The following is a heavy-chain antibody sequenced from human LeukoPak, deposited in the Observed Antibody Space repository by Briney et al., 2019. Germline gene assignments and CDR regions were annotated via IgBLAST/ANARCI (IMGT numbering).Heavy chain of an antibody. CDR3: ATLGRNYFDS. D-gene: IGHD2-15*01. J-gene: IGHJ4*02. V-gene: IGHV3-11*01. Sequence: PGGSLRLPCAASGFTFSDYYVTWIRQAPGKGLEWVSYISSSGSAIYYADSVRGRFTISRDYAKNSLYLQMNSLRAEDTAVYYCATLGRNYFDSWGQGTLVTVSS. CDR2: ISSSGSAI. CDR1: GFTFSDYY.